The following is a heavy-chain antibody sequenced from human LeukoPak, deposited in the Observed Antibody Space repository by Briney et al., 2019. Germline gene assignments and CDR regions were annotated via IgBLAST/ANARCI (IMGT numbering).Heavy chain of an antibody. CDR1: GFTFSSYW. Sequence: AGGSLRLSCAASGFTFSSYWMGWVRQAPGKGLEWVANIKQDGSEKYYVDSVKGRFTISRDNAKNSLYLQMNSLRAEDTAVYYCARVTTYYDFWSGYHLMLAYWGQGTLVTVSS. J-gene: IGHJ4*02. CDR3: ARVTTYYDFWSGYHLMLAY. CDR2: IKQDGSEK. D-gene: IGHD3-3*01. V-gene: IGHV3-7*01.